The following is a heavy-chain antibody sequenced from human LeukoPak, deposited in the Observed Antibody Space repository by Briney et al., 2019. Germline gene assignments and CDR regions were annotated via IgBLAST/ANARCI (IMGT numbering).Heavy chain of an antibody. CDR3: ARAPGREDAFDI. CDR1: GFTFSSYG. J-gene: IGHJ3*02. V-gene: IGHV3-30*03. Sequence: PGRSLRLSCAASGFTFSSYGMHWVRQAPGKGLEWVAVISYDGSNKYYADSVKGRFTISRDNSKNTLYLQMNSLRAEDTAVYYCARAPGREDAFDIWGQGTMVTVSS. CDR2: ISYDGSNK.